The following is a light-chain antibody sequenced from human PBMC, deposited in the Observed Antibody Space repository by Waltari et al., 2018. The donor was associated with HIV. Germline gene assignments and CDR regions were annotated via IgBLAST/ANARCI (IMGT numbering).Light chain of an antibody. V-gene: IGLV2-14*03. J-gene: IGLJ3*02. CDR3: TSYTTSDTLR. CDR2: EVS. CDR1: SSDFGFDNY. Sequence: QSVLTQPASVSGSPGQSVTISCTGTSSDFGFDNYVSWYQQYPGKAPTLIIYEVSSRPSGVSDRFSGWKSGNTASLTISGLQNEDEADYFCTSYTTSDTLRFGGGTKVTVL.